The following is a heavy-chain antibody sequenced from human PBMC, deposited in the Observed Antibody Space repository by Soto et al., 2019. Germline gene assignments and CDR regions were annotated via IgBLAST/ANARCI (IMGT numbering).Heavy chain of an antibody. CDR1: RGSFRVYY. CDR2: IYQGLSI. V-gene: IGHV4-34*01. D-gene: IGHD3-10*01. J-gene: IGHJ4*02. Sequence: TEALSVTCAFYRGSFRVYYWSWIRQPPGKGLEWIGEIYQGLSIVYNPSLKSRATISGDSSKKQFSLELTSVTAADTGVYYCARHGEYYFDYWRQGTRVTVSS. CDR3: ARHGEYYFDY.